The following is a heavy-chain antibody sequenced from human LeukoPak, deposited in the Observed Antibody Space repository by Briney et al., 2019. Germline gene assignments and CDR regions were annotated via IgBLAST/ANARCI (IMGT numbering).Heavy chain of an antibody. Sequence: SEILSLTCTVSGDSVRSYYWSWIRQPPGQGLEWLGHINDRGSTNYNPSLQGRVTISIDTSKNQFSLKVNSVTAADTAVYYCVRDSRYGSGWLEDGLDFWGQGATVTVSS. V-gene: IGHV4-59*02. CDR1: GDSVRSYY. CDR2: INDRGST. J-gene: IGHJ6*02. CDR3: VRDSRYGSGWLEDGLDF. D-gene: IGHD6-25*01.